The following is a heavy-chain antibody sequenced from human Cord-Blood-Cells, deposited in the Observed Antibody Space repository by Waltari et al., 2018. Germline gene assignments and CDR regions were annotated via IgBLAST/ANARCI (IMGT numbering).Heavy chain of an antibody. Sequence: QVQLQQWGAGLLKPSETLSLPCAVHGGSFSGYSWRWLRQPPGTGLEWIGEINHSGRTNYNPSRKSRVTISVDTSKNQFSLKLSSVTAADTAVYYCARGHGYSSSWYFDYWGQGTLVTVSS. CDR2: INHSGRT. CDR3: ARGHGYSSSWYFDY. D-gene: IGHD6-13*01. V-gene: IGHV4-34*01. CDR1: GGSFSGYS. J-gene: IGHJ4*02.